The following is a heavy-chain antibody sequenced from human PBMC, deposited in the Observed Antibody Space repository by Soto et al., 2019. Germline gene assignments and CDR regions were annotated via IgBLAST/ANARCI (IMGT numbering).Heavy chain of an antibody. J-gene: IGHJ6*02. V-gene: IGHV4-34*01. D-gene: IGHD2-15*01. Sequence: SETRSLTCAVYGGSFSDYYWTWIRQPPGEGLEWIGEINHSGSTYYNPSLESRVTISVDTSKNQFSLKLTSVTAADTAVYYCASKRIDLGNCSGGSRYSHYYYGMDVWGQGTTVTVSS. CDR2: INHSGST. CDR1: GGSFSDYY. CDR3: ASKRIDLGNCSGGSRYSHYYYGMDV.